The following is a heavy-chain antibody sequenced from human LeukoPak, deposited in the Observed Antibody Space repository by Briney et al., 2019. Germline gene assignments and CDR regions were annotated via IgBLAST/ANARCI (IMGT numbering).Heavy chain of an antibody. J-gene: IGHJ4*02. V-gene: IGHV1-24*01. CDR1: GYTLTELS. CDR2: FDPEDGET. D-gene: IGHD3-22*01. Sequence: ASVKVSCKVSGYTLTELSMHWVRQAPGKGLEWMGGFDPEDGETIYAQKFQGRVTMTEDTSTDTAYMELSSLRSEDTAVYYCARNFYDSSGYPLGLFDYWGQGTLVTVSS. CDR3: ARNFYDSSGYPLGLFDY.